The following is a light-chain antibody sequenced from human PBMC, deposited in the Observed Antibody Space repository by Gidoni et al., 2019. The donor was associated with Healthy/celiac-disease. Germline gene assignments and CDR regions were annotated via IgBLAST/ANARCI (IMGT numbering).Light chain of an antibody. V-gene: IGKV3-15*01. Sequence: EIVMTQSPATLSVSPGERATLSRRASQSVSSNLALYQQKPGQAPRLLIYGASTRATGIPARFSGSGSGTAFTLTIRILQSEDFAVYYCQQYNNSPPLTVGGESKVEIK. CDR3: QQYNNSPPLT. CDR1: QSVSSN. J-gene: IGKJ4*01. CDR2: GAS.